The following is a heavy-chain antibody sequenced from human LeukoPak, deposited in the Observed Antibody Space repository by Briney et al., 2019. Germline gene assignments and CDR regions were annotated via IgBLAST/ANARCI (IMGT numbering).Heavy chain of an antibody. CDR1: GYTFTGYY. Sequence: ASVKVSCKASGYTFTGYYMHWVRQAPGQGLEWMGWINPNSGGTNYAQKFQGRVTMTRDTSISTAYMELSRLRSDDTAVYYCARVIGPGRRYYYDSSGYYYGSLNYFDYWGQGTLVTVSS. V-gene: IGHV1-2*02. CDR2: INPNSGGT. D-gene: IGHD3-22*01. J-gene: IGHJ4*02. CDR3: ARVIGPGRRYYYDSSGYYYGSLNYFDY.